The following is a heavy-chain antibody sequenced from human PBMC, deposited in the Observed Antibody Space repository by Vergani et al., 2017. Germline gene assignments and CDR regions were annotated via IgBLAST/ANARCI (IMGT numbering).Heavy chain of an antibody. J-gene: IGHJ6*03. D-gene: IGHD3-22*01. CDR3: AKWRGTYYYGRSGYYSPPRAVRNYYYMDV. CDR2: ISCSGGST. CDR1: GFTFSSYA. Sequence: EVQLLESGGGLVQPGGSLRLSCAASGFTFSSYAMSWVRQAPGKGLEWVSAISCSGGSTYYADSVKGRLTLSRDNSKNTLYLQMNSLRAEDTAVYYCAKWRGTYYYGRSGYYSPPRAVRNYYYMDVWGKGTTVTVSS. V-gene: IGHV3-23*01.